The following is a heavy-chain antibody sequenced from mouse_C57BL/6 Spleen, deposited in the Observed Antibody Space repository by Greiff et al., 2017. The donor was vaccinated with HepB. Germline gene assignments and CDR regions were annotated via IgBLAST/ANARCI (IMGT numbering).Heavy chain of an antibody. D-gene: IGHD3-3*01. CDR3: AKNGRGDVRYFDV. J-gene: IGHJ1*03. V-gene: IGHV2-5*01. CDR1: GFSLTSYG. CDR2: IWRGGST. Sequence: VKLMESGPGLVQPSQSLSITCTVSGFSLTSYGVHWVRQSPGKGLEWLGVIWRGGSTDYNAAFMSRLSITKDNSKSQVFFKMNSLQADDTAIYYCAKNGRGDVRYFDVWGTGTTVTVSS.